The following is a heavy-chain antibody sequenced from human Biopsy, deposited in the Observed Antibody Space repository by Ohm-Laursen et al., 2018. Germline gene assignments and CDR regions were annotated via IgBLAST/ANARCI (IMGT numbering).Heavy chain of an antibody. CDR2: VYYSGTT. D-gene: IGHD2/OR15-2a*01. Sequence: SETLSLTCTVSGGSISSDWWSWIRQTPGKGLEWIGYVYYSGTTTYNPSLRSRVTISVDTSMNQISLRLQSETAADTAIYYCTRATNSTGWPYYYFYGMDIWGQGTTVTVSS. V-gene: IGHV4-59*01. CDR1: GGSISSDW. J-gene: IGHJ6*02. CDR3: TRATNSTGWPYYYFYGMDI.